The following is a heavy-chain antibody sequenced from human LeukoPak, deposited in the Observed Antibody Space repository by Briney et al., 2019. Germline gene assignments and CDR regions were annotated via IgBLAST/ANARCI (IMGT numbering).Heavy chain of an antibody. J-gene: IGHJ6*02. CDR2: IYYSGST. Sequence: SQTLSLTCTVSGGSISSGDYYWSWIRQPPGKGLEWIGYIYYSGSTYYNPSLKSRVTISVDTSKNQFSLKLSSVTAADTAVYYCASDLGTVTTVYYYYYGMDVWGQGTTVTVSS. V-gene: IGHV4-30-4*01. D-gene: IGHD4-4*01. CDR3: ASDLGTVTTVYYYYYGMDV. CDR1: GGSISSGDYY.